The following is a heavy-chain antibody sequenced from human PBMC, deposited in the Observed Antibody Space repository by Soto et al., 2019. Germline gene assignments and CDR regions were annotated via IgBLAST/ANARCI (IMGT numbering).Heavy chain of an antibody. V-gene: IGHV3-48*01. CDR3: ARENLDIVVVVAATNYYYYYYMDV. CDR1: GFTFSSYS. J-gene: IGHJ6*03. D-gene: IGHD2-15*01. CDR2: ISSSSSTI. Sequence: HPGGSLRLSCAASGFTFSSYSMNWVRQAPGKGLEWVSYISSSSSTIYYADSVKGRFTISRDNAKNSLYLQMNSLRAEDTAVYYCARENLDIVVVVAATNYYYYYYMDVWGKGTTVTVSS.